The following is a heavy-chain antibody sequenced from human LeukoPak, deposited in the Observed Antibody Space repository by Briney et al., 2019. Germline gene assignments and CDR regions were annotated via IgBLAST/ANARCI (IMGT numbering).Heavy chain of an antibody. D-gene: IGHD1-1*01. J-gene: IGHJ4*02. Sequence: SETLSLTCTVSGGSISSYYWSWIRHPPGKGLEWIGYISYSGSSNYNPSLKSRVTISVDTSKNQFPLKLSSVTAADTAVYYCARHEGGTTRDYWGQGTLVIVSS. CDR3: ARHEGGTTRDY. V-gene: IGHV4-59*08. CDR1: GGSISSYY. CDR2: ISYSGSS.